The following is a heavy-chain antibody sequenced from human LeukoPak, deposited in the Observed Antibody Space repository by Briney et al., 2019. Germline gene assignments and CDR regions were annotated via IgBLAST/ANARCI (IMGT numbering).Heavy chain of an antibody. V-gene: IGHV3-23*01. CDR2: ISASGGGT. CDR1: GFTFSSFA. J-gene: IGHJ4*02. Sequence: PGGSLRLSCAASGFTFSSFAMSWVRQAPGKGLEWVSAISASGGGTYYADSLKGRFTISRDNSENTLYLQMNSLRAEDTAVYYCARGGEPEYQLARLPSFDYWGQGTLVTVSS. D-gene: IGHD2-2*01. CDR3: ARGGEPEYQLARLPSFDY.